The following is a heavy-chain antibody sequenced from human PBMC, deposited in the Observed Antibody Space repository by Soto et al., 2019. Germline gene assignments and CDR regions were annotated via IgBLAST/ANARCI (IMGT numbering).Heavy chain of an antibody. CDR2: ISYDGSNK. V-gene: IGHV3-30*18. D-gene: IGHD5-18*01. CDR3: AKDGRGYSYGYFGSSWYFDL. Sequence: QVQLVESRGGVVQPGRSLRLSCAASGFTFSSYGMHWVRQAPGKGLEWVAVISYDGSNKYYADSVKGRFTISRDNSKNTLYLQMNSLRAEDTAVYYCAKDGRGYSYGYFGSSWYFDLWGRGTLVTVSS. J-gene: IGHJ2*01. CDR1: GFTFSSYG.